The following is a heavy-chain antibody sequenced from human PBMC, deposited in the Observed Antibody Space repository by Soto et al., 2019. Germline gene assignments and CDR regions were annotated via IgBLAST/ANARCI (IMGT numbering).Heavy chain of an antibody. CDR3: ARGWPPYCGGDCYSTLDY. V-gene: IGHV3-30-3*01. Sequence: GSLRLSCAASGFTFSSYAMHWVRQAPGKGLEWVAVISYDGSNKYYADSVKGRFTISRDNSKNTLYLQMNSLRAEDTAVYYCARGWPPYCGGDCYSTLDYWGQGTLVTVSS. D-gene: IGHD2-21*02. CDR1: GFTFSSYA. J-gene: IGHJ4*02. CDR2: ISYDGSNK.